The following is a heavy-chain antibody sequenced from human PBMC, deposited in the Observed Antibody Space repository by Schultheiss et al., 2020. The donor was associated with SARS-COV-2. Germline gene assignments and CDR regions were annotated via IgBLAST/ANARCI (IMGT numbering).Heavy chain of an antibody. CDR3: ARDSVRSARGMDV. CDR2: IIPMFGTA. CDR1: GGTFSNRA. D-gene: IGHD6-6*01. Sequence: SVKVSCKASGGTFSNRAFSWVRQARGQGLEWVGGIIPMFGTATYAQRFQHRVTIIADKSTSTAYMELSSLRSEDTAVYYCARDSVRSARGMDVWGQGTTVTVSS. J-gene: IGHJ6*02. V-gene: IGHV1-69*06.